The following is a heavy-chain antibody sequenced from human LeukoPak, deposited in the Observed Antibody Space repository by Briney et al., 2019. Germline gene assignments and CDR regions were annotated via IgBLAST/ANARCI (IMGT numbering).Heavy chain of an antibody. CDR2: ISSSTSYK. Sequence: GRSLRLSCAASGFTFSTYSMKWVRQAPGKGLEWVSSISSSTSYKDYADSVKGRFTISRDNAKNSLYLQMNSLRAEDTAIYYCARGSGSSSWYNYFDYWGQGTLVTVSS. D-gene: IGHD6-13*01. V-gene: IGHV3-21*01. CDR3: ARGSGSSSWYNYFDY. CDR1: GFTFSTYS. J-gene: IGHJ4*02.